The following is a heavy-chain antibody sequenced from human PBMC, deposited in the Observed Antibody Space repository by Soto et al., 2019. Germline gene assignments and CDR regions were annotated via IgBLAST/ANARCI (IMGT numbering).Heavy chain of an antibody. CDR3: AREAVDTAMVTAYYFDY. D-gene: IGHD5-18*01. V-gene: IGHV3-33*01. J-gene: IGHJ4*02. Sequence: GGSLRLSCAASGFTFSSYGMHWVRQAPGKGLEWVAVIWYDGSNKYYADSVKGRFTISRDNSKNTLYLQMNSLRAEDTAVYYCAREAVDTAMVTAYYFDYWGQGTLVTVSS. CDR2: IWYDGSNK. CDR1: GFTFSSYG.